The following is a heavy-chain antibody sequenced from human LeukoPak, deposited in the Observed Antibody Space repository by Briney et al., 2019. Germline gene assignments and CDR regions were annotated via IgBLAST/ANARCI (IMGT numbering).Heavy chain of an antibody. D-gene: IGHD6-13*01. Sequence: ASVKVSCKASGYTFTSYAMNWVRQAPGQGLEWMGWINTNTGNPTYAQGFTGRFVFSLDTSVSTAYLQISSLKAEDTAVYYCARDLRSGYSSSWYPGHDDYWGQGTLVTVSS. CDR2: INTNTGNP. J-gene: IGHJ4*02. CDR1: GYTFTSYA. V-gene: IGHV7-4-1*02. CDR3: ARDLRSGYSSSWYPGHDDY.